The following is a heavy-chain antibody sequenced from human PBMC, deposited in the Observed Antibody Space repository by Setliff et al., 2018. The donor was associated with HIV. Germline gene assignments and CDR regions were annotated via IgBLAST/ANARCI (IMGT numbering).Heavy chain of an antibody. CDR2: ISPDNGDT. J-gene: IGHJ4*02. CDR3: AISYGGHSWARLDY. CDR1: GYTFTDYL. D-gene: IGHD4-17*01. V-gene: IGHV1-2*02. Sequence: ASVKVSCKASGYTFTDYLIHWVRQAPGQGLEWMGWISPDNGDTNIPQRFRGRVTMTRDTSINTAYMELSGLRSDDTAVYYCAISYGGHSWARLDYWGRGTLVTVSS.